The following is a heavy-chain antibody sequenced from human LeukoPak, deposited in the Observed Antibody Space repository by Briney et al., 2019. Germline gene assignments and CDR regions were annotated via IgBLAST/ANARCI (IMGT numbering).Heavy chain of an antibody. V-gene: IGHV1-24*01. CDR3: ATDGYCRGGSCYRSYYCGMDV. D-gene: IGHD2-15*01. CDR1: GCTLTEVS. J-gene: IGHJ6*04. CDR2: FDPEDGET. Sequence: ASVKVSCKVSGCTLTEVSMHWVRQAPGKGLEWMGGFDPEDGETIYAQKFQGRVTMTEDTSTDTAYMELSSLRSEDTAVYYCATDGYCRGGSCYRSYYCGMDVWGKGTTVTVSS.